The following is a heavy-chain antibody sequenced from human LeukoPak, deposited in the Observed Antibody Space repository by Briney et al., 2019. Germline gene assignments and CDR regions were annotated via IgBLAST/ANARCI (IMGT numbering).Heavy chain of an antibody. CDR3: ARYSEIYYYDSSGYDY. V-gene: IGHV4-34*01. J-gene: IGHJ4*02. CDR2: INHSGST. D-gene: IGHD3-22*01. Sequence: SETLSITCAVYGGSFSGYYWSWIRQPPGKGLEWIGEINHSGSTNYNPSLKSRVTISVDTSKNQFSLKLSSVTAADTAVYYCARYSEIYYYDSSGYDYWGQGTLVTVSS. CDR1: GGSFSGYY.